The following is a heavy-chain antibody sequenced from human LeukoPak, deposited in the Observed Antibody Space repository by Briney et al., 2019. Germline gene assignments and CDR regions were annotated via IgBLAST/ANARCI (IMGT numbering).Heavy chain of an antibody. J-gene: IGHJ4*02. CDR3: ARSTMGARRRYDY. D-gene: IGHD1-26*01. CDR1: QDTFTTYD. CDR2: MNPNSGNT. V-gene: IGHV1-8*01. Sequence: ASVTVSFKASQDTFTTYDVNWVRQATGLGREGMGWMNPNSGNTGYAQKFHGRVTMTMNSSISTAYMELTSLTSEDTAVYYCARSTMGARRRYDYWGQGTLVTVSS.